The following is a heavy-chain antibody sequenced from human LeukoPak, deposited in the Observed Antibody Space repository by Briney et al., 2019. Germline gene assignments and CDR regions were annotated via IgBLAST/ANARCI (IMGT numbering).Heavy chain of an antibody. V-gene: IGHV3-48*04. J-gene: IGHJ4*02. CDR1: GFTFSSYS. CDR3: ARETLLGDPYFDY. D-gene: IGHD1-26*01. CDR2: ISSSSTI. Sequence: GGSLRLSCAASGFTFSSYSMNWVRQAPGKGLEWVSYISSSSTIYYADSVKGRFTISRDNAKNSLYLQMNSLRAEDTAVYYCARETLLGDPYFDYWGQGTLVTVSS.